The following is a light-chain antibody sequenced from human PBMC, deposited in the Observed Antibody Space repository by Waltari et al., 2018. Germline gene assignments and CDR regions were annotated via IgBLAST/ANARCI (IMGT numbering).Light chain of an antibody. V-gene: IGLV2-14*01. CDR3: SSYTSSSTLEV. CDR1: SSDVGGYNY. Sequence: QSALTQPASVSASPGQSITISCTGSSSDVGGYNYVSWYQPHPGKAPKLMIYEVSNRPSGVSNRFSGSKSGNTASLTISGLQAEDEADYYCSSYTSSSTLEVFGTGTKVTVL. CDR2: EVS. J-gene: IGLJ1*01.